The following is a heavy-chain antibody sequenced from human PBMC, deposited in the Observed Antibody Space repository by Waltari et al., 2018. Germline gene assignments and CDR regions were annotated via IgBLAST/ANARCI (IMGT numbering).Heavy chain of an antibody. D-gene: IGHD1-26*01. CDR2: ISGSGGST. V-gene: IGHV3-23*01. Sequence: EVQLLESGGGLVQPGGSLRLSCAASGFTFSSYAMSWVRQAPGKGLEWVSAISGSGGSTYYADSVKGRFTISRDKSKNTLYLQMNSLRAEDTAVYYCAKSYRPWEWELLADYWGQGTLVTVSS. J-gene: IGHJ4*02. CDR3: AKSYRPWEWELLADY. CDR1: GFTFSSYA.